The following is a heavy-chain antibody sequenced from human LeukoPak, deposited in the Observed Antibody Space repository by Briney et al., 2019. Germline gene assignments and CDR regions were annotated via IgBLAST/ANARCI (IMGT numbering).Heavy chain of an antibody. J-gene: IGHJ4*02. CDR1: GFTFSSYG. CDR3: AKDGGGSYFDY. D-gene: IGHD1-26*01. Sequence: GGSLRLSCAASGFTFSSYGMHWVRQAPGKGLEGVAFIRYDGSNKYHAAFVKCRFTISRDNSKNTLYLQMSSLRAEDTAVYYCAKDGGGSYFDYWGQGTLVTVSS. V-gene: IGHV3-30*02. CDR2: IRYDGSNK.